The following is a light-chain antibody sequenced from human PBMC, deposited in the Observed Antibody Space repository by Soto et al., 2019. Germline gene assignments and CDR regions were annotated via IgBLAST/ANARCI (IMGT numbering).Light chain of an antibody. J-gene: IGLJ1*01. CDR3: SSYTSSILYV. V-gene: IGLV2-14*01. CDR1: SNDVGGYNY. CDR2: EVS. Sequence: QSALTQPASVSGSLGQSITRSCTGTSNDVGGYNYVSWYQQYPGKAPRLMLYEVSIRPSGIPNRFSGSKSGNTASLTISGLQAEDEADYYCSSYTSSILYVFGSGTKVTVL.